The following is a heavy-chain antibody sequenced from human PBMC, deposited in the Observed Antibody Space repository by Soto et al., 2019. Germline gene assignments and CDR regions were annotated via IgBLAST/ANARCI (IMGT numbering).Heavy chain of an antibody. V-gene: IGHV4-34*01. CDR2: IGHSGST. Sequence: QVQLQQWGAGLLKPSETLSLTCALYGGSFSGYYWSWIRQPPGKGLEWIGEIGHSGSTNYNPSLKSRVTISLDTSRAQFALRLSAVTAPDPAVYYWARGPYGSGIMSPYYNYNMDVWGKGTTVSVSS. CDR1: GGSFSGYY. D-gene: IGHD3-10*01. CDR3: ARGPYGSGIMSPYYNYNMDV. J-gene: IGHJ6*03.